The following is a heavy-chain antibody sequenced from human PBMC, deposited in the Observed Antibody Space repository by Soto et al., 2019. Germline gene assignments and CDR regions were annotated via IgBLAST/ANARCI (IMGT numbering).Heavy chain of an antibody. CDR2: IWSDGNNR. V-gene: IGHV3-33*01. CDR3: VRGDNWNDEASDY. CDR1: GFMFSNHG. Sequence: QVQLVESGGGVVQPGRSLSLSCAASGFMFSNHGMHWVRQAPGKGLEWVAAIWSDGNNRYYADSVKGRFTISRDNSKNTVYLQMTSLRAEDTAVYYCVRGDNWNDEASDYWGQGTLVTVSS. J-gene: IGHJ4*02. D-gene: IGHD1-1*01.